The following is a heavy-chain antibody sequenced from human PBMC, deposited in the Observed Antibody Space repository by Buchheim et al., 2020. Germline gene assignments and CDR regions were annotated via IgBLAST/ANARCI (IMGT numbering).Heavy chain of an antibody. Sequence: QVQLVESGGGVVQPGRSLRLSCAASGFTFSSYGMHWVRQAPGKGLEWVAVIWYDGSNKYYADSVKGRFTISRDNSENTLYLQMNSLRAEDTAVYYCARDRSDYYYYYGMDVWGQGTT. CDR1: GFTFSSYG. J-gene: IGHJ6*02. CDR2: IWYDGSNK. D-gene: IGHD3-3*01. CDR3: ARDRSDYYYYYGMDV. V-gene: IGHV3-33*01.